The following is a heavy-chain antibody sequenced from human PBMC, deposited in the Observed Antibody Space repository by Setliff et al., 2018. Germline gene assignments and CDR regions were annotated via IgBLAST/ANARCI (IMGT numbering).Heavy chain of an antibody. V-gene: IGHV4-34*01. CDR2: INHSGTS. J-gene: IGHJ4*02. CDR3: RFWSDYYKNDY. D-gene: IGHD3-3*01. Sequence: PSETLSLTCTVYGVSFSDYYWGWVRQSPGKGLDWIGEINHSGTSNYDPSLEGRISISVDTSKRQFSLKLSSVTAADMAVYYCRFWSDYYKNDYWAQGTLVTVSS. CDR1: GVSFSDYY.